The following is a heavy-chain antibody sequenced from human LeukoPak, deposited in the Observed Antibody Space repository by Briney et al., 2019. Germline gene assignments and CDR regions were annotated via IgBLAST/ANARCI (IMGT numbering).Heavy chain of an antibody. CDR2: IYSGGTT. D-gene: IGHD7-27*01. Sequence: GGSLRLSCAVSGLTVSSNYMSWVRQAPGKGLEWVSVIYSGGTTYYADSVKGRFTISRDNSKNTLYLQMNSLRAEDTAVYYCARAPNRAYYMDVLGKGTTVTVSS. CDR3: ARAPNRAYYMDV. V-gene: IGHV3-53*01. CDR1: GLTVSSNY. J-gene: IGHJ6*03.